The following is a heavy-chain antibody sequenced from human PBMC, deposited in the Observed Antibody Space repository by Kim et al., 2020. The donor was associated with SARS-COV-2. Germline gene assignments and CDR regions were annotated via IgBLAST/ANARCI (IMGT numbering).Heavy chain of an antibody. J-gene: IGHJ4*02. CDR1: GYTFTNYG. CDR3: ARDLRVYYYDTSGYSLFDY. D-gene: IGHD3-22*01. V-gene: IGHV1-18*04. Sequence: ASVKVSCKTSGYTFTNYGISWVRQAPGQGLEWMGWLSAYNGNANYAQKLQGRVTMTTDTSTSTAYMELRSLRSDDTAVYYCARDLRVYYYDTSGYSLFDYWGQGTLVTVSS. CDR2: LSAYNGNA.